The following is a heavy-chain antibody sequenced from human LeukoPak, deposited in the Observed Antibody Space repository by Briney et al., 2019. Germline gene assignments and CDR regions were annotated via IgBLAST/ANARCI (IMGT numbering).Heavy chain of an antibody. CDR1: GGSISSSSYY. D-gene: IGHD3-3*01. CDR3: ARVAPRNYDFWSGYYRYYYYYYMDV. V-gene: IGHV4-39*07. Sequence: SETLSLTCTVSGGSISSSSYYWGWIRQPPGKGLEWIGSIYYSGSTYYNPSLKSRVTISVDTSKNQFSLKLSSVTAADTAVHYCARVAPRNYDFWSGYYRYYYYYYMDVWGKGTTVTVSS. J-gene: IGHJ6*03. CDR2: IYYSGST.